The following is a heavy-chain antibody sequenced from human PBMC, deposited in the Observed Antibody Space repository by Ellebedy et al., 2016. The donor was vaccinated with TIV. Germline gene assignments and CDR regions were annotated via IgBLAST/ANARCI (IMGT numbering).Heavy chain of an antibody. Sequence: SEPLSLTCTVSGGAVSSPSYYWSWIRQPPGKGLEWLGYVFSSGGSNYNPSLKSRVSISVDTSKNQFSLNRSSVTAADTAVYYCARIFLRYYGLDVWGQGTTVTVSS. J-gene: IGHJ6*02. CDR1: GGAVSSPSYY. V-gene: IGHV4-61*01. D-gene: IGHD1-14*01. CDR3: ARIFLRYYGLDV. CDR2: VFSSGGS.